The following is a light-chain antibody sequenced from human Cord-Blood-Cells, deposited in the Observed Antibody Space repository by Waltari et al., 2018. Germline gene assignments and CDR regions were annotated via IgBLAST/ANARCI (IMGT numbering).Light chain of an antibody. CDR2: SNN. V-gene: IGLV1-44*01. CDR3: AAWDDSLNGWV. Sequence: QSVLTQPPSASGTPGQRVTISCSGSSSNIGSNTVNWYQQLPGTARQRLSYSNNQVPSGCPDRFSGSKSGTSASLAISGLQSEDEADYYCAAWDDSLNGWVFGGGTKLTVL. J-gene: IGLJ3*02. CDR1: SSNIGSNT.